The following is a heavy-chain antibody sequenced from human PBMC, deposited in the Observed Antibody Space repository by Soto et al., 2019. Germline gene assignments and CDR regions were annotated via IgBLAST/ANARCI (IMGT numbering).Heavy chain of an antibody. Sequence: EGSLILSCAASGFTFSDDYMSWILQAPGKGLEWASYISGTSSYTNYADSVKGRFTISRDNTKNSLYLQMNSLRAEDTAVYYCASGIAAADTLPGYWGPGTLVTVSS. CDR1: GFTFSDDY. J-gene: IGHJ4*02. D-gene: IGHD6-13*01. CDR3: ASGIAAADTLPGY. CDR2: ISGTSSYT. V-gene: IGHV3-11*03.